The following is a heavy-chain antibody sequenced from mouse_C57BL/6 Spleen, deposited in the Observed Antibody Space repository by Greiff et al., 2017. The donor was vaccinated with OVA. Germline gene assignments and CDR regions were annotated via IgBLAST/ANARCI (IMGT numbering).Heavy chain of an antibody. J-gene: IGHJ2*01. CDR3: ARDHYCDY. CDR2: IDPSDSYT. V-gene: IGHV1-69*01. CDR1: GYTFTSYW. Sequence: QVQLKQPGAELVMPGASVKLSCKASGYTFTSYWMHWVKQRPGQGLEWIGEIDPSDSYTNYNQKFKGKSTLTVDKSSSTAYMQLSSLTSEDSAVYYCARDHYCDYWGQGTTLTVSS.